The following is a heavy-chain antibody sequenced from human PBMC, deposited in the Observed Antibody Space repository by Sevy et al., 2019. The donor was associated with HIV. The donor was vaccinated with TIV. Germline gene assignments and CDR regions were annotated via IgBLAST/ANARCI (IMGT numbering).Heavy chain of an antibody. D-gene: IGHD6-13*01. J-gene: IGHJ6*02. Sequence: GGSLRLSCAASGFTFSSYWMHWVRQAPGKGLVWVSRINSDGSSTSYADSVKGRFTISRDNAKNTLYLQMTSLRAEDTAVYYCARDQLNIAAAGTPGPYYYYGMDVWGQGTTVTVSS. CDR3: ARDQLNIAAAGTPGPYYYYGMDV. V-gene: IGHV3-74*01. CDR1: GFTFSSYW. CDR2: INSDGSST.